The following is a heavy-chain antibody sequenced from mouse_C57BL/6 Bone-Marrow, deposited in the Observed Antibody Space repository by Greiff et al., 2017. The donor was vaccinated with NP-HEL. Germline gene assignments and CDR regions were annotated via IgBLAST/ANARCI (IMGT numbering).Heavy chain of an antibody. D-gene: IGHD1-3*01. CDR2: ISSGGSYT. J-gene: IGHJ4*01. Sequence: EVQLQQSGGDLVKPGGSLKLSCAASGFTFSSYGMSWVRQTPDKRLEWVATISSGGSYTYYPDSVKGRFTISRDNAKNTLYLQMSSLKSEDTAMYYCARQDLTRAMDYWGQGTSVTVSS. V-gene: IGHV5-6*01. CDR3: ARQDLTRAMDY. CDR1: GFTFSSYG.